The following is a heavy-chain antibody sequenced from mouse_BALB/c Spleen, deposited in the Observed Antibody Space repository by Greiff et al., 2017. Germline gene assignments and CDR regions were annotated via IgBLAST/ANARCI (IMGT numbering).Heavy chain of an antibody. CDR3: ARGLLRPYYAMDY. J-gene: IGHJ4*01. V-gene: IGHV1S81*02. D-gene: IGHD1-2*01. CDR2: INPSNGRT. Sequence: QVQLQQPGAELVKPGASVKLSCKASGYTFTSYWMHWVKQRPGQGLEWIGEINPSNGRTNYTEKFKSKATLTVDKSSSTAYMQLSSLTSEDSAVYYCARGLLRPYYAMDYWGQGTSVTVSS. CDR1: GYTFTSYW.